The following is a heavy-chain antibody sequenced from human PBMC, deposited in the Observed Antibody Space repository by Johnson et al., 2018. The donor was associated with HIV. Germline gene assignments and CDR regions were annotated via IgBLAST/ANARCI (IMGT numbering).Heavy chain of an antibody. J-gene: IGHJ3*02. CDR2: VSGSGGST. CDR3: ARSTPRYYAFDI. CDR1: GFTFSDYY. Sequence: VQLVESGGGLVKPGGSLRLFCAASGFTFSDYYMSWVRRAPGKGLEWVSAVSGSGGSTYYADSVTGRFTISRDNSNNTLYLQMNSLRAEDTAVYYCARSTPRYYAFDIWGQGTMVTVSS. V-gene: IGHV3-23*04. D-gene: IGHD2-2*01.